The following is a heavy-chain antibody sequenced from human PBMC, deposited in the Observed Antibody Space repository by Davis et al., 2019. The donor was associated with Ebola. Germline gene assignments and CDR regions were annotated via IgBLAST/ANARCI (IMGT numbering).Heavy chain of an antibody. D-gene: IGHD3-3*01. V-gene: IGHV3-30*03. CDR2: ISYDGSNK. CDR1: GFTFSSYG. CDR3: ARGALRFIGMDV. Sequence: GGSLRLSCAASGFTFSSYGMHWVRQAPGKGLEWVAVISYDGSNKYYADSVKGRFTISRDNSKNTLYLQMNSLRAEDTAVYYCARGALRFIGMDVWGKGTTVSVSS. J-gene: IGHJ6*04.